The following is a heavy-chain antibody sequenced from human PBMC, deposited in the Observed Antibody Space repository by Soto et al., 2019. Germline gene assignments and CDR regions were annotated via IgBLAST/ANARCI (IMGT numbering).Heavy chain of an antibody. CDR3: ARYADRDYYGSGSYYNVDYFDY. V-gene: IGHV1-69*02. D-gene: IGHD3-10*01. CDR2: IIPILGIA. J-gene: IGHJ4*02. Sequence: SVKVSCKASGGTFSSYTISWVRQAPGQGLEWMGRIIPILGIANYAQKFQGRVTITADKSTSTAYMELSSLRSEDTAVYYCARYADRDYYGSGSYYNVDYFDYWGQGTLVTVSS. CDR1: GGTFSSYT.